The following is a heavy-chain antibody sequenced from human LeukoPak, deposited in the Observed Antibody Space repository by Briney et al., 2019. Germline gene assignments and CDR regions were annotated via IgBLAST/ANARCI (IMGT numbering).Heavy chain of an antibody. V-gene: IGHV3-23*01. Sequence: GGSLRLSCAASGFTFHTYAMSWVRQAPGKGLEWVSSISGSGGSTYYADSVKGRFTISRDNSKNTLYLHMNSLRAEDTAVYYCAKPDSVMAATTFDYWGQGTLVTVSS. CDR3: AKPDSVMAATTFDY. J-gene: IGHJ4*02. D-gene: IGHD5-24*01. CDR2: ISGSGGST. CDR1: GFTFHTYA.